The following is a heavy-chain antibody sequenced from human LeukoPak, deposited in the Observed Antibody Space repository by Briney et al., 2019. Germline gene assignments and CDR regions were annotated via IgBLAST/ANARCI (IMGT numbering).Heavy chain of an antibody. CDR3: AGGRRGYCSSTSCYTFDYYYYYMDV. V-gene: IGHV1-2*02. J-gene: IGHJ6*03. CDR2: INPNSGGT. Sequence: ASVKVSCKASGYTFTGYYMHWVRQAPGQGLEGMGWINPNSGGTNYAQRFQGSVTMTRDTSIATAYMELSRLTSDDTAVYYCAGGRRGYCSSTSCYTFDYYYYYMDVWGKGTTVTVSS. D-gene: IGHD2-2*02. CDR1: GYTFTGYY.